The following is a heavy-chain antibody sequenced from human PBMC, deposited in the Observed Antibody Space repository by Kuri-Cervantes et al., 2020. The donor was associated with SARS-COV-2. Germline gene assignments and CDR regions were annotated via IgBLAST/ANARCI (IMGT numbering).Heavy chain of an antibody. Sequence: GGSLRLSCVVSEFAFSKYRMHWVRQAPGKGLVWVSHIKSDGSTTTYADFVKGRFTVSRDNARNTLYLQMNSLGVEDTALYYCVRLGGDNGLDYWGQGALVTVSS. CDR3: VRLGGDNGLDY. CDR1: EFAFSKYR. V-gene: IGHV3-74*03. D-gene: IGHD3-16*01. CDR2: IKSDGSTT. J-gene: IGHJ4*02.